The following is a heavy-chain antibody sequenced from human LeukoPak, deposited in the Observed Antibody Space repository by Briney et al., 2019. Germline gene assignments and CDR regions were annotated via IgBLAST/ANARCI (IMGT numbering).Heavy chain of an antibody. CDR2: ISGSGGST. V-gene: IGHV3-23*01. CDR3: AKDPLRIAEAGTAADY. D-gene: IGHD6-13*01. CDR1: GFTFSSYA. Sequence: GGSLRLSCAASGFTFSSYAMSWVRQAPGNGLEWVSAISGSGGSTYYADSVKGRFTISRDNSKNTLYLQMNSLRAEDTAVYYCAKDPLRIAEAGTAADYWGQGTLVTVSS. J-gene: IGHJ4*02.